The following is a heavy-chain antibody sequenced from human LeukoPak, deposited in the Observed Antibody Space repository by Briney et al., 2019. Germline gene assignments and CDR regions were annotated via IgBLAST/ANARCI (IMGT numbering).Heavy chain of an antibody. CDR3: AKVAYAEARHPDDY. Sequence: GGSLRLSCAASGFTVSSNYMTWVRQAPGKGLKWVSVIYSGGSTYYADSVKGRFTISRDNSKNTLYLQMNSLRVEDTAVYYCAKVAYAEARHPDDYWGQGTLVTVSS. J-gene: IGHJ4*02. D-gene: IGHD6-6*01. CDR2: IYSGGST. V-gene: IGHV3-66*01. CDR1: GFTVSSNY.